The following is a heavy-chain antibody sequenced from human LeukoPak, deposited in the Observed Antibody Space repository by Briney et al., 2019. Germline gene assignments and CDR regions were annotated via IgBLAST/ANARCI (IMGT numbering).Heavy chain of an antibody. CDR1: AYTFTSYD. CDR3: VASRYYFES. CDR2: MNPNSGNT. Sequence: GASAKVSCKASAYTFTSYDINWVRQATGQGLEWMGWMNPNSGNTGYAQKFQGRVTMTMNTSISTAYMELSSLRSADTAVYYCVASRYYFESWGQGTLVTVSS. D-gene: IGHD3-3*02. J-gene: IGHJ4*02. V-gene: IGHV1-8*01.